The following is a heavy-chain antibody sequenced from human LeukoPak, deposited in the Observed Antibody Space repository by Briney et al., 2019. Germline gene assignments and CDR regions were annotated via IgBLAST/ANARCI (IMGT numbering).Heavy chain of an antibody. J-gene: IGHJ6*03. CDR2: ISSSSNYI. D-gene: IGHD1-14*01. V-gene: IGHV3-21*01. CDR3: ARAGKYNYYMDV. Sequence: GSLRLSCATSGFTFSSYSMNWVRQAPGKGLEWVSSISSSSNYIYYADSVKGRFTISRDNAKNSLYLQMNSLRAEDTAVYYCARAGKYNYYMDVWGKGTTVTISS. CDR1: GFTFSSYS.